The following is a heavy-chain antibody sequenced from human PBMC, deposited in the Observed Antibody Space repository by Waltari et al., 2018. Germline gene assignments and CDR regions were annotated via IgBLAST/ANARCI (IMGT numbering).Heavy chain of an antibody. J-gene: IGHJ3*02. CDR1: GYTFTSYA. CDR3: ASVGHDYGDLDAFDI. CDR2: INAGNGNT. Sequence: QVQLVQSGAEVKKPGASVKVSCKASGYTFTSYAMHWVRQAPGQRLEWMGWINAGNGNTKYSRKFQGRVTITRDTSASTAYMELSSLRSEDTAVYYCASVGHDYGDLDAFDIWGQGTMVTVSS. D-gene: IGHD4-17*01. V-gene: IGHV1-3*01.